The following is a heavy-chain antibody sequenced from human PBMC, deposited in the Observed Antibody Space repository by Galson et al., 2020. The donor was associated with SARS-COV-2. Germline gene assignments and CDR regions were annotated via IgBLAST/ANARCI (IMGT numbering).Heavy chain of an antibody. D-gene: IGHD7-27*01. CDR1: GFTFSSYW. CDR2: IYSEGSST. Sequence: GGSLRLSCAASGFTFSSYWMTWVRQAPGKGLEWVSRIYSEGSSTCYADSVKGRFTISGDNAKNTLYLQMNSLRAEDTAVYYCARGDMGNDYFDYWGQGTLVTVSS. V-gene: IGHV3-74*01. J-gene: IGHJ4*02. CDR3: ARGDMGNDYFDY.